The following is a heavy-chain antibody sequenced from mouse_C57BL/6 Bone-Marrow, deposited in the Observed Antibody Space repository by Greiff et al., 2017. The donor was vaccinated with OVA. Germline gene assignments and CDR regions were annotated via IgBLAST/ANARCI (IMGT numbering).Heavy chain of an antibody. CDR1: DSEVFPIAY. CDR2: ILPSIGRT. V-gene: IGHV15-2*01. D-gene: IGHD2-3*01. CDR3: ARGGIYDGYYWFAY. Sequence: LQESGSELRSPGSSVKLSCKDFDSEVFPIAYMSWVRQKPGHGFEWIGGILPSIGRTIYGEKFEDKATLDADTLSNTAYLELNSLTSEDSAIYDCARGGIYDGYYWFAYWGQGTLVTVSA. J-gene: IGHJ3*01.